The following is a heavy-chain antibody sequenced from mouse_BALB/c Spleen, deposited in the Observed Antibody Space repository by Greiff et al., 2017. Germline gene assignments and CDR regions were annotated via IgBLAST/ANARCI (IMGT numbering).Heavy chain of an antibody. CDR3: ARGGTTYYAMDY. CDR2: INSNGGST. J-gene: IGHJ4*01. D-gene: IGHD1-1*01. CDR1: GFTFSSYG. Sequence: EVKLVESGGGLVQPGGSLKLSCAASGFTFSSYGMSWVRQTPDKRLELVATINSNGGSTYYPDSVKGRFTISRDNAKNTLYLQMSSLKSEDTAMYYCARGGTTYYAMDYWGEGTSVTVSS. V-gene: IGHV5-6-3*01.